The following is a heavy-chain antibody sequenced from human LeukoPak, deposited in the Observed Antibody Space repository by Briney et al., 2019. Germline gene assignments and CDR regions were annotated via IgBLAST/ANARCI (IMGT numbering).Heavy chain of an antibody. CDR1: GYTFSNYG. CDR3: AKLGYCSGGSCYGFDY. D-gene: IGHD2-15*01. J-gene: IGHJ4*02. Sequence: ASVKVSCKASGYTFSNYGITWVRQAPGQGLEWMGWTIAYNGNINYAQSVQGRVTMTTEASTGTVYMELRSLRSDDTAVYYCAKLGYCSGGSCYGFDYWGQGTLVTVSS. CDR2: TIAYNGNI. V-gene: IGHV1-18*04.